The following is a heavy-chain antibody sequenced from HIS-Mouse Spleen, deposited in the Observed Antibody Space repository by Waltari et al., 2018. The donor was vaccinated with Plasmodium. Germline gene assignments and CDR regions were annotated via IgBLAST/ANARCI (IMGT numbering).Heavy chain of an antibody. J-gene: IGHJ4*02. CDR3: ARHRYSSSWYSY. Sequence: QVQLQESGPGLVKPSETLSLTCTVSGGSISSYYWSWIRQPPGKGLEWIGYIYYSGSTNYNPSRKSRVTISVDTSKNQCSLKLSSVTAADTAVYYCARHRYSSSWYSYWGQGTLVTVSS. CDR1: GGSISSYY. D-gene: IGHD6-13*01. CDR2: IYYSGST. V-gene: IGHV4-59*08.